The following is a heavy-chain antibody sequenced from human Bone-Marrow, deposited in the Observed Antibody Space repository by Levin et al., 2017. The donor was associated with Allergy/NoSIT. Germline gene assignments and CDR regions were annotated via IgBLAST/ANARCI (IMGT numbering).Heavy chain of an antibody. CDR1: GFTFSDHF. CDR2: IRPKSYSYTT. J-gene: IGHJ4*02. D-gene: IGHD2-8*02. Sequence: GESLKISCAASGFTFSDHFMDWVRQAPGKGLEWVGRIRPKSYSYTTEYAASVKGRFTISRDDSKNSLYLQMNSLKSEDTAVYYCVRGHWSFDYWGLGTLVTVSS. V-gene: IGHV3-72*01. CDR3: VRGHWSFDY.